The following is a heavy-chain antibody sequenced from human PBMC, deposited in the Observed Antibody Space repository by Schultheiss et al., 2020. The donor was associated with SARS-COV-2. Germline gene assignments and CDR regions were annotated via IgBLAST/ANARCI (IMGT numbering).Heavy chain of an antibody. CDR2: IYTSGST. D-gene: IGHD2-2*01. J-gene: IGHJ6*02. V-gene: IGHV4-4*07. CDR3: ARIRVRCGSASCHHYYYYGMDA. Sequence: SETLSLTCTVSGGSISSYYWSWIRQPPGKGLEWIGRIYTSGSTNYNPSLKSRVTISVDTSKNQFSLKLSSVTAADTAVYYCARIRVRCGSASCHHYYYYGMDAWGQGTTVTVSS. CDR1: GGSISSYY.